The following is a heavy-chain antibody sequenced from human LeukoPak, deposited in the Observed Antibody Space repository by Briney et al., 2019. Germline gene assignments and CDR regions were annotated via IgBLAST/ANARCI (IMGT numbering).Heavy chain of an antibody. D-gene: IGHD6-6*01. J-gene: IGHJ4*02. CDR3: ARVGSITARKNYFEY. CDR2: INPNSGGT. V-gene: IGHV1-2*02. CDR1: GYTFTAYY. Sequence: WASVKVCCKASGYTFTAYYMHWVRQAPGQGLEWMGWINPNSGGTNSAQKFQGRVTMTRDSSISTAYMEISRLTSDDTAVYHCARVGSITARKNYFEYWGQGNLVTVSS.